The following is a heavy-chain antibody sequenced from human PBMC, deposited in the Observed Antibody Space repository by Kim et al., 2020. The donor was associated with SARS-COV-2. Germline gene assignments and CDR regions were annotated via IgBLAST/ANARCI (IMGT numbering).Heavy chain of an antibody. V-gene: IGHV3-15*01. D-gene: IGHD3-9*01. CDR3: TTEVLRYFDWLNRVDY. J-gene: IGHJ4*02. Sequence: PGKGRFTISRDASKDTLDLQMNSLKTEETAVYYCTTEVLRYFDWLNRVDYWGQGTLVTVSS.